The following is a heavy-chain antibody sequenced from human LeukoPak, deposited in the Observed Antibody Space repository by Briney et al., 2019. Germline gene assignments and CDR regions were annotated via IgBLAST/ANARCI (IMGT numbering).Heavy chain of an antibody. Sequence: GGSLRLSCAASGFTFSNYAMPWVRQAPGKRLEYVSGISSSVYSTFYANSVKGRFTISRDNSKNTLYLQMGSLRAEDMAVYYCARERPGDSRDYYYYGLDVWGQGTTVTVSS. V-gene: IGHV3-64*01. CDR3: ARERPGDSRDYYYYGLDV. CDR1: GFTFSNYA. CDR2: ISSSVYST. D-gene: IGHD4-17*01. J-gene: IGHJ6*02.